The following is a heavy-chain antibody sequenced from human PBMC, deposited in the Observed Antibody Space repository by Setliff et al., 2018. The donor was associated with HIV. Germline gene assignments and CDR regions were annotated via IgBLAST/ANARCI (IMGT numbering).Heavy chain of an antibody. CDR3: ARQTGLRGYYGSNSLYDFDY. D-gene: IGHD3-10*01. CDR1: GGSISTNNFY. CDR2: IYFTGDS. Sequence: PSETLSLTCTVTGGSISTNNFYWGWIRQPPGKGLQWIGSIYFTGDSYYDPSLKSRVTTSVDTSNNQFSLILSPVTAADTAVYYCARQTGLRGYYGSNSLYDFDYWGKGMLVTVSS. J-gene: IGHJ4*02. V-gene: IGHV4-39*01.